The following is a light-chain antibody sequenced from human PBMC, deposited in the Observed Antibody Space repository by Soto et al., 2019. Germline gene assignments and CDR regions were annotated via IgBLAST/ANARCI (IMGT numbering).Light chain of an antibody. J-gene: IGKJ1*01. CDR1: QSTANW. V-gene: IGKV1-5*03. CDR3: QQYDSHSVT. CDR2: KAS. Sequence: DIQMTQSPSPLSASVGEIVTITCRAIQSTANWWAWSQQKPGKAPQVLIYKASSLESGVPSRFSGSGYGTDFTLTITNLQPDDFATYYCQQYDSHSVTFGQGTALEIK.